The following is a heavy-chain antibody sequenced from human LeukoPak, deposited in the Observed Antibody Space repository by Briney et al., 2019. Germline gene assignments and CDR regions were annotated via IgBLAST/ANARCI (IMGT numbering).Heavy chain of an antibody. D-gene: IGHD2-15*01. CDR1: GFTFSSYA. CDR3: AKGSTKAYSSGGSCYRSIYYYMDV. V-gene: IGHV3-23*01. J-gene: IGHJ6*03. Sequence: GGSLRLSCAASGFTFSSYAMSWVRQAPGKGLEWVSAISGSGGSTYYADSVKGRFTISRDNSKNTLYLQMNSLRAEDTAVYYCAKGSTKAYSSGGSCYRSIYYYMDVWGKGTTVTVSS. CDR2: ISGSGGST.